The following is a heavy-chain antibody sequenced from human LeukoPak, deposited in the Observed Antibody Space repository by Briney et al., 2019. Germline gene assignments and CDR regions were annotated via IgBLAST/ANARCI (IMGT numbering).Heavy chain of an antibody. V-gene: IGHV3-30-3*01. J-gene: IGHJ4*02. Sequence: GGSLRLSCAASGFTFSSYAMHWVRQAPGKGLEWVAVISYDGSNKYYADSVKGRITISRDNSKNTLYLQMNSLRAEDTAVYYCARIYYDSSGYNYWGQGTLVTVSS. CDR1: GFTFSSYA. CDR3: ARIYYDSSGYNY. D-gene: IGHD3-22*01. CDR2: ISYDGSNK.